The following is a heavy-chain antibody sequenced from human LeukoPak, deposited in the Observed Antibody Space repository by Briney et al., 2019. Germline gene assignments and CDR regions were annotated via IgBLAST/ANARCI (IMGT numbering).Heavy chain of an antibody. CDR2: INPIGSSK. D-gene: IGHD3/OR15-3a*01. CDR1: GYTFTSYY. Sequence: ASVKVSCKPSGYTFTSYYIHWVRQAPGQGLEWMGIINPIGSSKNYGQKFQGRVNMNRDTSTPTVYMELSSLKSEDTAVYYCARWTNTYLDYWGQGTLVTVSS. V-gene: IGHV1-46*01. J-gene: IGHJ4*02. CDR3: ARWTNTYLDY.